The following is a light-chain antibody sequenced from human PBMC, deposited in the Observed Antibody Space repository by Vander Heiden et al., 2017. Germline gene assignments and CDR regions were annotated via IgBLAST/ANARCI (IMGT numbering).Light chain of an antibody. V-gene: IGKV3-20*01. CDR2: GAS. J-gene: IGKJ4*01. Sequence: EIVLTQSPGTLSLSPGERATLSCRASQSVSSSYLAWYQQKPGHAPRLLIYGASSRATGIPDRFSGSGSGTDFTLTISRLEPEDFAGYYCQQDGSSPITFGGGTKVEIK. CDR3: QQDGSSPIT. CDR1: QSVSSSY.